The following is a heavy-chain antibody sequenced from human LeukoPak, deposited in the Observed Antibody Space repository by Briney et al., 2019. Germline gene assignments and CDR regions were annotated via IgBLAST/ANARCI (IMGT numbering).Heavy chain of an antibody. J-gene: IGHJ4*02. CDR2: IYYSGST. Sequence: SQTLSLTCTVSGGSISSGDYSWSWIRQHPGKGLEWIGYIYYSGSTYYNPSLKSRVTISVDTSKNQFSLKLSSVTAADTAVYYCARVLLDYYFDYWGQGTLVTVSS. CDR3: ARVLLDYYFDY. CDR1: GGSISSGDYS. V-gene: IGHV4-31*03.